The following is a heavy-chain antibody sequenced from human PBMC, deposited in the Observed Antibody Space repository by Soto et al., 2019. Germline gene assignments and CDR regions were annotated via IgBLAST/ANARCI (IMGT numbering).Heavy chain of an antibody. D-gene: IGHD3-9*01. CDR2: IIPIFGTA. J-gene: IGHJ6*02. CDR3: ATDYDILTCYSPGGMDV. Sequence: QVQLVQSGAEVKKPGDSVKVSCKASGGTFSSYAISWVRQPPGQGLEWMGGIIPIFGTATYAQKVQGRVTITADESPSTAYMELSSLRSEDTAVYYCATDYDILTCYSPGGMDVWGQGTTVTVSS. CDR1: GGTFSSYA. V-gene: IGHV1-69*01.